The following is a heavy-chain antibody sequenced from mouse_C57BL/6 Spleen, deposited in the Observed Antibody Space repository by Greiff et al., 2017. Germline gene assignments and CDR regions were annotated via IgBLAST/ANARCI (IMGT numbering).Heavy chain of an antibody. J-gene: IGHJ1*03. CDR1: GYTFTSYW. CDR3: ARWGYDYDHWYFDV. CDR2: IDPSDSYT. D-gene: IGHD2-4*01. V-gene: IGHV1-69*01. Sequence: QVQLQQPGAELVMPGASVKLSCKASGYTFTSYWMHWVKQRPGQGLEWIGEIDPSDSYTNYNQKFKGKSTLTVDKSSSTAYMQLSSLTSEDSAVDYCARWGYDYDHWYFDVWGTGTTVTVSS.